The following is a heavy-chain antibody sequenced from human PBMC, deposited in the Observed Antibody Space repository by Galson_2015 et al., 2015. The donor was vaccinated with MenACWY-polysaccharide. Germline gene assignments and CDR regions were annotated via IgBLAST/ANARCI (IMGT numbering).Heavy chain of an antibody. Sequence: SLRLSCAASGFSFSGYWMSWVRQAPGKGLEWVANIKQDGLEKHYVGSVKGRFTVSRDNARKSLSLQMNSLRAEDTAVYYCARGHSSGWYMGSDYYNYGMDVWGQGTTVTVSS. J-gene: IGHJ6*02. CDR1: GFSFSGYW. D-gene: IGHD6-19*01. V-gene: IGHV3-7*03. CDR3: ARGHSSGWYMGSDYYNYGMDV. CDR2: IKQDGLEK.